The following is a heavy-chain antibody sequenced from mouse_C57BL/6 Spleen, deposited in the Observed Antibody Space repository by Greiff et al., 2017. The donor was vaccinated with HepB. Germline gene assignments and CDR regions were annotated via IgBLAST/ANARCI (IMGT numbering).Heavy chain of an antibody. CDR3: ARYGGNYAYWYFDV. Sequence: VQLQQPGTELVKPGASVKLSCKASGYTFTSYWMHWVKQRPGQGLEWIGNINPSNGGTNYNEKFKSKATLTVDKSSSTAYMQLSSLTSEDSAVYYCARYGGNYAYWYFDVWGTGTTVTVSS. J-gene: IGHJ1*03. CDR2: INPSNGGT. CDR1: GYTFTSYW. D-gene: IGHD2-1*01. V-gene: IGHV1-53*01.